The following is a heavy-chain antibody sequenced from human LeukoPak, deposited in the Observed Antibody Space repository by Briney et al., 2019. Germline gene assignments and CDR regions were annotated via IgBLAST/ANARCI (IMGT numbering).Heavy chain of an antibody. CDR1: GFTFSGYG. V-gene: IGHV3-30*18. Sequence: GGSLRLSCAASGFTFSGYGMHWVRQAPGEGLEWVAVISSDGSGENHADSVKGRFTISRDNSKNTLYLQMNSLRADDTAVYYCAKEVADFDGFDIWGQGTMVTVSS. J-gene: IGHJ3*02. CDR2: ISSDGSGE. D-gene: IGHD2-21*02. CDR3: AKEVADFDGFDI.